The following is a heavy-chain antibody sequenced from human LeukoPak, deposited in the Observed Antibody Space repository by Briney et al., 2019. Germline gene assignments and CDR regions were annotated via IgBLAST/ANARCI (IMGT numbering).Heavy chain of an antibody. J-gene: IGHJ3*02. CDR1: GYTFTSYY. Sequence: ASVKVSCKASGYTFTSYYMHWVRQAPGQGLEWMGIINPSGGSTSYAQKFQGRVTMTRDTSTSTVYMELSSLRSEDTAVYYCARGRDCSSTSCYTLGYAFDIWGQGTMVTVSS. V-gene: IGHV1-46*01. CDR3: ARGRDCSSTSCYTLGYAFDI. D-gene: IGHD2-2*02. CDR2: INPSGGST.